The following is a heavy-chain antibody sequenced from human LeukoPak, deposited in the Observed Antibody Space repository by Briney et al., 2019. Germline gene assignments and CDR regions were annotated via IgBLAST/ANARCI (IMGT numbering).Heavy chain of an antibody. CDR2: IYSGDST. D-gene: IGHD2-2*01. J-gene: IGHJ4*02. CDR1: GFTVSSNY. CDR3: AREIVVPAVYYFDY. Sequence: GGSLRLSCAASGFTVSSNYMSWVRQAPGKGLEWVSVIYSGDSTYYADSVKGRFTISRDNSKNTLYLQMNSLRAEDTAVYYCAREIVVPAVYYFDYWGQGTLVTVSS. V-gene: IGHV3-53*01.